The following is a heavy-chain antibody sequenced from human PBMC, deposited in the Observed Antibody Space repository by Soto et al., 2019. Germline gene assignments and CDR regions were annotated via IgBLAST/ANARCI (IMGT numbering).Heavy chain of an antibody. V-gene: IGHV1-69*01. J-gene: IGHJ4*02. CDR3: ARTVSGSYDLYYFDY. D-gene: IGHD1-26*01. CDR1: GGTFSSYS. Sequence: QVQLVQSGTEVKKPGSSVKVSCKASGGTFSSYSISWVRQAPGQGLEWMGGIIPLFGTANYAQKFQGTVTITADESTSTAYMELSSLRSEDTAVYYCARTVSGSYDLYYFDYWGQGTLVTVSS. CDR2: IIPLFGTA.